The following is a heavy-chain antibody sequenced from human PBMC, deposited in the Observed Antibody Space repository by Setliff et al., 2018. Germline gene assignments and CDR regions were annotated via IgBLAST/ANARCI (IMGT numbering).Heavy chain of an antibody. D-gene: IGHD3-10*01. J-gene: IGHJ4*02. Sequence: SETLSLTCSVSGGSMSFYYWSWIRQPPGKGLEWIGYIYYSGSTDSNPSLKSRVAISIETSKNEFSLNLRSVTAEDTAVYYCARGRGEMDSWGQGTLVTVSS. CDR1: GGSMSFYY. V-gene: IGHV4-59*01. CDR3: ARGRGEMDS. CDR2: IYYSGST.